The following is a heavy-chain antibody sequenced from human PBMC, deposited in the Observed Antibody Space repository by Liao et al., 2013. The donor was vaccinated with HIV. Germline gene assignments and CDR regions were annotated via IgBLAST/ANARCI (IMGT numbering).Heavy chain of an antibody. Sequence: QVQLQESGPGLVKPSQTLSLTCTVSGGSISSGSYYWSWIRQPAGKGLEWIGRIYTSGSTNYNPSLKSRVTISVDTSKTQFSLKLSSVTAADTAVYYCARGQLGILDYWGQGTLVTVSS. D-gene: IGHD6-13*01. CDR3: ARGQLGILDY. V-gene: IGHV4-61*02. CDR2: IYTSGST. J-gene: IGHJ4*02. CDR1: GGSISSGSYY.